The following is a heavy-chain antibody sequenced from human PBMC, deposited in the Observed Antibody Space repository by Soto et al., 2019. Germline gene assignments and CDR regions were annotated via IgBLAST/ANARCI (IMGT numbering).Heavy chain of an antibody. CDR2: IIPIFGTA. Sequence: GASVKVSCKASGGTFSSYAISWVRQAPGQGLEWMGGIIPIFGTANCAQKFQGRVTIIADESTSTAYMELSSLRSEDTAVYYCAQHAMGSVWFDPWGQGTLVTVSS. CDR3: AQHAMGSVWFDP. J-gene: IGHJ5*02. D-gene: IGHD1-26*01. CDR1: GGTFSSYA. V-gene: IGHV1-69*13.